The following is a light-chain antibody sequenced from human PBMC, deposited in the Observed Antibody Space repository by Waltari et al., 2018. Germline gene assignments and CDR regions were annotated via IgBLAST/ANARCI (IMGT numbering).Light chain of an antibody. J-gene: IGKJ1*01. Sequence: DIVMTQSPDSLAVSLGERATINCKSSQSVLYSSNNKNDLAWYQKKPGQPPKLLICWASIRESGVPDRFRGSGSGTDFTLTISSLQAEDVAVYYCQQYYSTPPTFGQGTKVEIK. CDR2: WAS. CDR3: QQYYSTPPT. CDR1: QSVLYSSNNKND. V-gene: IGKV4-1*01.